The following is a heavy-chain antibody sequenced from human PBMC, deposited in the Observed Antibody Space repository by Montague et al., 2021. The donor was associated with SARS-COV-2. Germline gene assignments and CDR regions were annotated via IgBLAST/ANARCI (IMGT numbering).Heavy chain of an antibody. CDR1: GFTLYAYW. J-gene: IGHJ4*02. Sequence: SLRLSCAASGFTLYAYWMNWVRQAPGKGLEWEANINYDGSETYYVGSVKGRFTISRGNANNALHLQMNNLRAADTAVYFCARNPHRTYFYGSGIYLLNHSFDYWGPGTLVTVSS. D-gene: IGHD3-10*01. V-gene: IGHV3-7*01. CDR2: INYDGSET. CDR3: ARNPHRTYFYGSGIYLLNHSFDY.